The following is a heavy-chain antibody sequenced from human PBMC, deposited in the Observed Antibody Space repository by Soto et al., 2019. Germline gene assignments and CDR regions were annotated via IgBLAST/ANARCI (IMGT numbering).Heavy chain of an antibody. CDR2: ISGSGGSK. Sequence: PGGSLRLSCAASGFTFSSYAMSWVRKAPGKGLEWVSAISGSGGSKYYADSVKGRFTISRDNSKNTLYLQMNSLRAEDTAVYYCAKEGYSSGGRHYYYGMDVWGQGTTVTVSS. CDR3: AKEGYSSGGRHYYYGMDV. J-gene: IGHJ6*02. D-gene: IGHD6-19*01. V-gene: IGHV3-23*01. CDR1: GFTFSSYA.